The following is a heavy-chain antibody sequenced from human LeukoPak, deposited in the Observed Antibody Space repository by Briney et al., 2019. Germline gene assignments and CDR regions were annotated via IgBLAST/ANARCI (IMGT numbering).Heavy chain of an antibody. J-gene: IGHJ5*02. CDR3: ARGRGDHTRPRFDP. CDR2: IWYDGSNE. CDR1: GFTFSSYG. D-gene: IGHD2-21*02. V-gene: IGHV3-33*01. Sequence: GGSLRLSCAASGFTFSSYGMHWVRQAPGKGLEWVAVIWYDGSNEYYADFVKGRFTISRDNSKNTLYLQMNSLRAEDTAVYYCARGRGDHTRPRFDPWGQGTLVTVSS.